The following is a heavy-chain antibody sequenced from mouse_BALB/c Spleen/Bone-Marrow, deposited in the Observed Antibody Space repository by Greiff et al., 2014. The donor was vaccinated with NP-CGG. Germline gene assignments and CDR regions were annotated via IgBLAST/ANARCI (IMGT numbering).Heavy chain of an antibody. V-gene: IGHV1-14*01. CDR2: INPYNDGT. J-gene: IGHJ1*01. CDR1: GYTFTNYV. Sequence: SGPELVKPGASVRMSCKASGYTFTNYVIHWVKQKPGQGLEWIGYINPYNDGTKYNDKFKGKATLTSDKSSSTAYMEFSSLTSEDSAVYYCARGGYYGTSLHWYFDVWGAGTTVTVSS. D-gene: IGHD1-1*01. CDR3: ARGGYYGTSLHWYFDV.